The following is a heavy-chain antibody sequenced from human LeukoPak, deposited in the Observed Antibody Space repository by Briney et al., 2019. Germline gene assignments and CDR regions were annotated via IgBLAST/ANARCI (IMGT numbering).Heavy chain of an antibody. Sequence: GGSLRLSCAASGFPFNAHWMTWVRQAPGKGLEWVANIRQDGDTKYYVDSVKGRFTISRDNAMNSLYLQMNSLRAEDTAIYYCARSLPYGTTWYGRSDFWGQGTLVTVSS. V-gene: IGHV3-7*03. CDR1: GFPFNAHW. CDR2: IRQDGDTK. D-gene: IGHD6-13*01. CDR3: ARSLPYGTTWYGRSDF. J-gene: IGHJ4*02.